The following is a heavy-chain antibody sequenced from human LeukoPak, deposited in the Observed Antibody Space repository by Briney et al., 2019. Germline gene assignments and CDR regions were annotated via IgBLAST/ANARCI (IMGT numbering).Heavy chain of an antibody. J-gene: IGHJ4*02. CDR1: GGSFSGYY. Sequence: PSETLSLTCAVYGGSFSGYYWSWIRQPPGKGLEWIGEIYHSGSTNYNPSLKSRVTISVDTSKNQFSLKLSSVTAADTAVYYCARGIAARRPFDYWGQGTLVTVSS. V-gene: IGHV4-34*01. D-gene: IGHD6-6*01. CDR2: IYHSGST. CDR3: ARGIAARRPFDY.